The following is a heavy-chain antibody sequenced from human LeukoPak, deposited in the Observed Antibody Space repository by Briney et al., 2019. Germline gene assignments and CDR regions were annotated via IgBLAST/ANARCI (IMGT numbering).Heavy chain of an antibody. Sequence: GGSLRLSCAASGFTFDDYAMHWVRQAPGKGLEWVSGISWNSGSIGYADSVKGRFTISRDNSKNTLYLQMNSLRAEDTAVYYCARAREVGITNWFDPWGQGTLVTVSS. CDR2: ISWNSGSI. J-gene: IGHJ5*02. D-gene: IGHD2-21*01. CDR1: GFTFDDYA. CDR3: ARAREVGITNWFDP. V-gene: IGHV3-9*01.